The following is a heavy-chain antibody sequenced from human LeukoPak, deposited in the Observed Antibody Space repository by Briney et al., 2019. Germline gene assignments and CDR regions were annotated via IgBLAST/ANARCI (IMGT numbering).Heavy chain of an antibody. J-gene: IGHJ4*02. D-gene: IGHD6-19*01. CDR2: IIPIFGTA. CDR3: ARDYENSSGWYLSGYFDY. CDR1: GGTFSSYG. Sequence: SVKVSCKASGGTFSSYGIIWVRQAPGQGLEWMGRIIPIFGTANYAQKFQGRVTIITDESTSTAYMELSSLRSEDTAVYYCARDYENSSGWYLSGYFDYWGQGTLVTVSS. V-gene: IGHV1-69*05.